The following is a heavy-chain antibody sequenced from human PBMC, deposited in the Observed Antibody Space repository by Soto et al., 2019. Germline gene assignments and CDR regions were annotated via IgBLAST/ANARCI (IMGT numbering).Heavy chain of an antibody. V-gene: IGHV1-69*02. CDR2: IIPILGIA. J-gene: IGHJ5*02. CDR3: ARGDYRYNWFDP. CDR1: GGTFSSYT. Sequence: QVQLVQSGAEVKKPGSSVKVSCKASGGTFSSYTISWVRQAPGQGLEWMGRIIPILGIANYAQKFQGRVTITAEKSTSTAYMELSSLRSEDTAVYYCARGDYRYNWFDPWGQGTLVTVSS. D-gene: IGHD4-4*01.